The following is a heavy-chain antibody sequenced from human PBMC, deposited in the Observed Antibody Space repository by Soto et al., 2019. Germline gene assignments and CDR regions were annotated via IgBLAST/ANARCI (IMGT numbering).Heavy chain of an antibody. J-gene: IGHJ5*02. Sequence: GGSLRLSCAASGFTFSSYGMHWVRQAPGKGLEWVAVIWYDGSNKYYADSVKGRFTISRDNSKNTLYLQMNSLRAEDTAVYYCARGYYDIGPIGRIDPWGQGTLVTVSS. V-gene: IGHV3-33*01. D-gene: IGHD3-9*01. CDR1: GFTFSSYG. CDR2: IWYDGSNK. CDR3: ARGYYDIGPIGRIDP.